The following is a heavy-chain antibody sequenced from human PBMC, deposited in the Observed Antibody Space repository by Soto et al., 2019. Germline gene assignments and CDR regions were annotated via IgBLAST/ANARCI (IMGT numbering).Heavy chain of an antibody. V-gene: IGHV4-34*01. J-gene: IGHJ6*02. Sequence: PSETLSLTCAVYGGSFSGYYWSWIRQPPGKGLEWIGEINHSGSTNYNPSLKSRVTISVDTSKNQFSLKLSSVTAADTAVYYCARGNGQWLVYYYYYGMDVWGQGTTVTVS. CDR1: GGSFSGYY. CDR3: ARGNGQWLVYYYYYGMDV. CDR2: INHSGST. D-gene: IGHD6-19*01.